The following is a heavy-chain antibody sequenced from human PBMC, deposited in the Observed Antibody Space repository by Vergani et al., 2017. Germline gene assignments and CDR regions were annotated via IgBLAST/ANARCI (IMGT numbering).Heavy chain of an antibody. Sequence: QVQLVESGGGLVKPGGSLRLSCAASGFTFSDYYMSWIRQAPGKGLEWVSAISGSGGSTYYADSVKGRFTISRDNAKNSLYLQMNSLRAEDTAVYYCARAMSYYYDSSGYYDYWGQGTLVTVSS. J-gene: IGHJ4*02. D-gene: IGHD3-22*01. CDR2: ISGSGGST. CDR1: GFTFSDYY. V-gene: IGHV3-11*01. CDR3: ARAMSYYYDSSGYYDY.